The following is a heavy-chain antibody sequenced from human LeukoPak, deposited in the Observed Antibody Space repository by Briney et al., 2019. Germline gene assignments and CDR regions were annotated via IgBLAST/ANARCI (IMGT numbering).Heavy chain of an antibody. CDR1: GGSISSYY. V-gene: IGHV4-59*01. CDR3: ARDPRGGGFDY. J-gene: IGHJ4*02. CDR2: IYYSGST. Sequence: SETLSLTCTVSGGSISSYYWSWIRQPPGKGLEWIGYIYYSGSTNYNPSLKSRVTISVDTSKNQFSLNLSSVTAADTAVYYCARDPRGGGFDYWGQGTLVTVSS. D-gene: IGHD3-16*01.